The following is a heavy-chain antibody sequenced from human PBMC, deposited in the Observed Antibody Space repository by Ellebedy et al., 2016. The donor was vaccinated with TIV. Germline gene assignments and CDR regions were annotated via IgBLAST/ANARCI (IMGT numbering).Heavy chain of an antibody. CDR2: INHSGST. CDR1: GGSFSGYY. D-gene: IGHD3-16*01. Sequence: MPSETLSLTCAVYGGSFSGYYWSWIRQPPGKGLEWIGEINHSGSTNYNPSLKSRVTISVDTSKNQFSLKLSSVTAADTAVYYCARVGELFRDAFDIWGQGTMVTVSS. J-gene: IGHJ3*02. CDR3: ARVGELFRDAFDI. V-gene: IGHV4-34*01.